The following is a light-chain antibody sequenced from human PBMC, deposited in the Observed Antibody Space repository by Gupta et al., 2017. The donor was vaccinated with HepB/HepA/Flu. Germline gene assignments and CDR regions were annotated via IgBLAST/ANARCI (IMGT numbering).Light chain of an antibody. Sequence: QSVLTQPPSASGTPRQRVTISCSGRTFNIGSKVVNWFQQLPGTAPKLLIYNNDQRPSGVPDRFSGSKSGTSASLAISGLQSEDEADYYCAAWDTSLTAWVFGGGTKLTV. V-gene: IGLV1-44*01. CDR1: TFNIGSKV. CDR3: AAWDTSLTAWV. CDR2: NND. J-gene: IGLJ3*02.